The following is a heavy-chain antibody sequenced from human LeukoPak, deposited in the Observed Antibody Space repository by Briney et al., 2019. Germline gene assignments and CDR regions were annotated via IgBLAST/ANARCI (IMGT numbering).Heavy chain of an antibody. CDR3: ARDSGPADPEAFDI. CDR2: ISSHSIYI. J-gene: IGHJ3*02. D-gene: IGHD1-14*01. V-gene: IGHV3-21*01. Sequence: PGGSLRLSCEASEFTFRTYSMNWVRQAPGKGLEWVSTISSHSIYIYYADSLKGRFTISRDNAQNSLYLQMDSLRAEDTAVYYCARDSGPADPEAFDIWGQGTMVTVSS. CDR1: EFTFRTYS.